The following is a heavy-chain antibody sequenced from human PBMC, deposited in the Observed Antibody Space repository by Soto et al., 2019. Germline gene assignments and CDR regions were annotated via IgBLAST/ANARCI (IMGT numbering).Heavy chain of an antibody. CDR3: ARGRRGVRYYVGSGYFDY. J-gene: IGHJ4*02. Sequence: SETLSLTCAVYGGSFSGYYWSWIRQPPGKGLEWIGEINHSGSTNYNPSLKSRVTISVDTSKNQFSLKLSSVTAADTAVYYCARGRRGVRYYVGSGYFDYWGQGTLVTVSS. D-gene: IGHD3-9*01. CDR2: INHSGST. CDR1: GGSFSGYY. V-gene: IGHV4-34*01.